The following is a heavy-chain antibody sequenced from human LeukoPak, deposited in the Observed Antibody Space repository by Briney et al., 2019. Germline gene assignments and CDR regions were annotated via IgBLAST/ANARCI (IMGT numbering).Heavy chain of an antibody. CDR3: AKDLNWNYPGSDAFGI. Sequence: GGSLRLSCAASGFTFTDYAMHWVRQAPGQGLEWVSGISWNSGSIGYADSVKGRFTISRDNAKNSLYLQMNSLRAEDTALYYCAKDLNWNYPGSDAFGIWGQGTMVTVSS. CDR1: GFTFTDYA. V-gene: IGHV3-9*01. D-gene: IGHD1-7*01. J-gene: IGHJ3*02. CDR2: ISWNSGSI.